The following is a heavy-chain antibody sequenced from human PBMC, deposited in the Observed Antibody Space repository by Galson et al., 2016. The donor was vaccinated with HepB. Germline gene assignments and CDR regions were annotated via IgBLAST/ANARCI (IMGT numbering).Heavy chain of an antibody. Sequence: VRQAPGQGLEWMGWISGYNGNTHYAQKFQDRVTLTRDTSTGTAYMDLWSLTSDDTAVYYCAREDWNPRYYFNGMDVWGQGTTVTVSS. V-gene: IGHV1-18*01. J-gene: IGHJ6*02. CDR3: AREDWNPRYYFNGMDV. CDR2: ISGYNGNT. D-gene: IGHD1-1*01.